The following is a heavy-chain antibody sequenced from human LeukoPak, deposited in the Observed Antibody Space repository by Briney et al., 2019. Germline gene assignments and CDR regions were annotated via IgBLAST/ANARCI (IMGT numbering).Heavy chain of an antibody. D-gene: IGHD3-9*01. J-gene: IGHJ4*02. Sequence: PGGTLRLSCAASGFTFSLHYMGWVRQTPGKGLEWVANIKEDGSDTFYVDSVKGRFTIFRDNAKNSVYLQMNIPRAEDTAVYYCARHRYFYFDLWGQGTLVNVSS. CDR2: IKEDGSDT. CDR3: ARHRYFYFDL. V-gene: IGHV3-7*01. CDR1: GFTFSLHY.